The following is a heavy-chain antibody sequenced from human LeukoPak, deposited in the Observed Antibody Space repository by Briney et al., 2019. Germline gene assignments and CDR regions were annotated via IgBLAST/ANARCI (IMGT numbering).Heavy chain of an antibody. V-gene: IGHV1-8*01. Sequence: GASVKVSCKDSGYTFTSYDFNWLRQATGQGPEWMGWMNPNSGATGYAQKFQGRVTMTRSASINTAYMELTNLRSEDTAVYYCARDYDFWSGYYGPFDYWGQGTLVTVSS. CDR2: MNPNSGAT. J-gene: IGHJ4*02. CDR3: ARDYDFWSGYYGPFDY. CDR1: GYTFTSYD. D-gene: IGHD3-3*01.